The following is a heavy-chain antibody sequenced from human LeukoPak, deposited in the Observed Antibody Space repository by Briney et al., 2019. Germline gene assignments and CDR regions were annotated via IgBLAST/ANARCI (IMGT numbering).Heavy chain of an antibody. V-gene: IGHV3-21*01. CDR3: ASLVVVPAAGDH. D-gene: IGHD2-2*01. Sequence: GGSLRLSCAASGFTFNKFSFNWVRQAPGKGLEWVSSISSNGTYTYYANSVRGRFTISRDNAKNSLYLQMNSLRAEDTAVYYCASLVVVPAAGDHWGQGTLVTVSS. CDR2: ISSNGTYT. CDR1: GFTFNKFS. J-gene: IGHJ4*02.